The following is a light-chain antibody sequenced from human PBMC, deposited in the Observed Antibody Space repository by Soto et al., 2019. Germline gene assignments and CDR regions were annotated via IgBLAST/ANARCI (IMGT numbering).Light chain of an antibody. Sequence: QSALTQPPSVSAAPGQKVTISCSGSSSNIGNNFVSWYQQLPGTAPKLLIYDNDKRPSGIPDRFSGSKSGTSATLGITGVQTGDEADYYCGTWNDGLTSWVFGGGTKVTVL. CDR1: SSNIGNNF. CDR2: DND. CDR3: GTWNDGLTSWV. V-gene: IGLV1-51*01. J-gene: IGLJ3*02.